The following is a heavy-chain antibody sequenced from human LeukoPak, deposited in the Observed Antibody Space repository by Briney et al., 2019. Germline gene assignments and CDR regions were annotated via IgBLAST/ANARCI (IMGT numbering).Heavy chain of an antibody. CDR2: INPNSGGT. Sequence: ASVKVSCKASGYNFTGYYMHWVRQAPGQGLEWMGRINPNSGGTNYAQKFQGRVTMTRDTSISTAYMELSRLRSDDTAVYYCARDPSSGVGATMWGQGTLVTVSS. D-gene: IGHD1-26*01. CDR3: ARDPSSGVGATM. J-gene: IGHJ4*02. V-gene: IGHV1-2*06. CDR1: GYNFTGYY.